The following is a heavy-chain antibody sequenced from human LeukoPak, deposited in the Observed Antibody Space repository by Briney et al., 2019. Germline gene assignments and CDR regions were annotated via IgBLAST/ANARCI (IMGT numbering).Heavy chain of an antibody. V-gene: IGHV4-59*03. CDR1: RGSLTRAY. CDR3: AVGGRDGYKYLTDY. D-gene: IGHD5-24*01. J-gene: IGHJ4*02. CDR2: IHNNGVA. Sequence: PSETPSLTSTVPRGSLTRAYSSSAPHPLGGGLEWIGYIHNNGVANYTPPITSRVTISVDTSKNQFSLNLRYVSAADTAVYYCAVGGRDGYKYLTDYWGQGTLVTVSS.